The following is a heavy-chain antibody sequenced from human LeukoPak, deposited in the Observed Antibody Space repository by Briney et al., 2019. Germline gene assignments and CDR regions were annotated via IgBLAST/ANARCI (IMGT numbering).Heavy chain of an antibody. CDR3: ARLGIFGVVTDY. Sequence: KPSETLSLTCTVSGGSISSYYWSWIRQPPGKGLEWIGYIYYSGSTNYNPSLKSRVTISVDASKIQFSLKLSSVTAADTAVYYCARLGIFGVVTDYWGQGTLVTVSS. J-gene: IGHJ4*02. CDR1: GGSISSYY. D-gene: IGHD3-3*01. V-gene: IGHV4-59*08. CDR2: IYYSGST.